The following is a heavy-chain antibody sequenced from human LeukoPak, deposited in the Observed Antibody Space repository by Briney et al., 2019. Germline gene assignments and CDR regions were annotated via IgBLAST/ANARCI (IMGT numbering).Heavy chain of an antibody. J-gene: IGHJ4*02. CDR3: ARGRLIVAPGVYYFEY. CDR2: IYYRGGT. D-gene: IGHD5-12*01. CDR1: GGSISSGDYY. Sequence: SQTLSLTCTVSGGSISSGDYYWSWIRQPPGKGLEWIGYIYYRGGTNYNPSLERRVTISGDTSKNEFSLKLTSVTAADTAVYYCARGRLIVAPGVYYFEYWSQGTLVTVSS. V-gene: IGHV4-30-4*01.